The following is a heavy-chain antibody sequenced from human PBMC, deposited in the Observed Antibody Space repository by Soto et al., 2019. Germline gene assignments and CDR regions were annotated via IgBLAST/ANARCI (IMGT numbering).Heavy chain of an antibody. CDR3: ARDYYDSSGYYWFDP. V-gene: IGHV3-33*01. D-gene: IGHD3-22*01. J-gene: IGHJ5*02. CDR1: GFTFSSYG. Sequence: GGSLRISCAASGFTFSSYGMHWVRQAPGKGLEWVAVIWYDGSNKYYADSVKSRFTISRDNSKNTLYLQMNSLRAEDTAVYYCARDYYDSSGYYWFDPWGQGTVVTVSS. CDR2: IWYDGSNK.